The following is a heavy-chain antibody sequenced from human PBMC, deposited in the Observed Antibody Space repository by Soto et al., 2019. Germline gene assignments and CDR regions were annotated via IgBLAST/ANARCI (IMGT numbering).Heavy chain of an antibody. J-gene: IGHJ6*02. V-gene: IGHV4-59*01. D-gene: IGHD3-10*01. Sequence: SETLSLTCTVSGGSISSYYWSWIRQPPGKGLEWIGYIYYSGSTNYNPSLKSRVTISVDTSKNQFSLKLSSVTAADTAVYYCARVSGEGSGSYYPYYYYGMDVWGQGTTVT. CDR1: GGSISSYY. CDR3: ARVSGEGSGSYYPYYYYGMDV. CDR2: IYYSGST.